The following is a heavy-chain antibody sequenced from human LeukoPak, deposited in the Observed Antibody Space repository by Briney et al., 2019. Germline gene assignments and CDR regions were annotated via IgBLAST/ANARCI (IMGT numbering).Heavy chain of an antibody. CDR3: VREGLERRTNFDY. CDR1: GFTFTSHV. D-gene: IGHD1-1*01. Sequence: GGSLRLSCSASGFTFTSHVMHWARQAPGKGLQYVLGISMNVQTTYYAGSVKGRFTISRDSSKNTVYLQMNSLTAEDTAVYYCVREGLERRTNFDYWGQGTLVSVSS. CDR2: ISMNVQTT. J-gene: IGHJ4*02. V-gene: IGHV3-64D*06.